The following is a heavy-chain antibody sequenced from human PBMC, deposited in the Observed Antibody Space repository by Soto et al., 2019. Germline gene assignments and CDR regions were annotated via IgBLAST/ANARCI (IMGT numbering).Heavy chain of an antibody. CDR3: AKFKGFNWNYVFDY. V-gene: IGHV3-23*01. J-gene: IGHJ4*02. D-gene: IGHD1-7*01. CDR1: GLTFSNFA. CDR2: IGGSSGTT. Sequence: GGSLRLSCEVSGLTFSNFAMSWVRQAPGKGLEWASAIGGSSGTTFYADSVKGRFTISKDYAKNMLYLQMNSLRAEDTAVYYCAKFKGFNWNYVFDYWGQGVPVTVSS.